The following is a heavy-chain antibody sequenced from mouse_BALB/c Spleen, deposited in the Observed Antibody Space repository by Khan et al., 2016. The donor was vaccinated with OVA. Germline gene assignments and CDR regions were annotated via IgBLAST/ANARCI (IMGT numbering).Heavy chain of an antibody. D-gene: IGHD1-3*01. CDR2: ISYSGST. V-gene: IGHV3-2*02. Sequence: EVQLQESGPGLVKPSQSLSLTCTVTGYSITSDYAWNWIRQFPGNKLEWMGYISYSGSTNYNQALKSRISITRDTSNNQFFLQLNSLTTEDIDTYDCARDGSRYNYSMDYWGQGTSVTVSS. J-gene: IGHJ4*01. CDR3: ARDGSRYNYSMDY. CDR1: GYSITSDYA.